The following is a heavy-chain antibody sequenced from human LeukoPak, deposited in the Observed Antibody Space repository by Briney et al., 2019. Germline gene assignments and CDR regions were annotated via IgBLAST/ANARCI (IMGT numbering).Heavy chain of an antibody. CDR2: IIPILGIA. Sequence: SVKVSCKASGGTFSSYAISWVRQAPGQGLEWMGRIIPILGIANYAQKFQGRVTITADKSTSTAYMELSSLRSEDTAVYYCATRNGNYGDYAGDAFDIWGQGTMVTVSS. CDR3: ATRNGNYGDYAGDAFDI. CDR1: GGTFSSYA. V-gene: IGHV1-69*04. J-gene: IGHJ3*02. D-gene: IGHD4-17*01.